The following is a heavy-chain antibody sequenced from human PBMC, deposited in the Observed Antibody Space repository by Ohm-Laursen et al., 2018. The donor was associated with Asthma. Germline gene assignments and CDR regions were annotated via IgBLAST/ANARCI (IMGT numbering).Heavy chain of an antibody. J-gene: IGHJ5*02. CDR1: EFTFSLYS. D-gene: IGHD1-14*01. CDR2: ISSSSSYT. Sequence: SLRLSCSASEFTFSLYSMNWDRQAPGKGLEWVSYISSSSSYTNYADSVKGRFTISRDNAKNSLYLQMNSLRAEDTAVYYCARGTGPWGQGTLVTVSS. CDR3: ARGTGP. V-gene: IGHV3-11*06.